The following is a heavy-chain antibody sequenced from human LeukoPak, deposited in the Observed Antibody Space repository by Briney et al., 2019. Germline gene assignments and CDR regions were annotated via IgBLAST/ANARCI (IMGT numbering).Heavy chain of an antibody. V-gene: IGHV4-61*01. CDR3: ARDQTGDGLGDDWFDP. J-gene: IGHJ5*02. D-gene: IGHD7-27*01. CDR1: GGSISSSSYY. CDR2: IYYSGST. Sequence: SETLSLTCTVSGGSISSSSYYWGWIRQPPGKGLEWIGYIYYSGSTNYNPSLKSRVTISVDTSKNQFSLKLSSVTAADTAVYYCARDQTGDGLGDDWFDPWGQGTLVTVSS.